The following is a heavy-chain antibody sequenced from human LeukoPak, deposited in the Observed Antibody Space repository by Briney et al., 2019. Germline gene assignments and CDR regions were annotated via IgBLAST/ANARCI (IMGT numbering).Heavy chain of an antibody. D-gene: IGHD6-19*01. J-gene: IGHJ4*02. Sequence: GGSLRLSCTASGFTFSKYWMHWVRQAPGKGLVWVSRINSDGSETTYADSVKGRFTISRDNAKNTLYLQMNSLRAEDTAVYYCAKDRVDIAVAGLFDYWGQGTLVTVSS. CDR2: INSDGSET. CDR3: AKDRVDIAVAGLFDY. V-gene: IGHV3-74*01. CDR1: GFTFSKYW.